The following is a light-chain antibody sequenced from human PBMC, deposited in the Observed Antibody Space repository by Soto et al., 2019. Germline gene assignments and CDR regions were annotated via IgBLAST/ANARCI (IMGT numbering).Light chain of an antibody. V-gene: IGKV1-6*01. J-gene: IGKJ1*01. Sequence: AIQMTQSPSSLSASVGDRVTITCRASQGIRNDLGWYQQKPGKAPKLLIYAASSLQSGVPSRFSGSGSGTDFTLTISSLQPEDFETYYWLQDYTYPLTFGQGTKVEIK. CDR3: LQDYTYPLT. CDR2: AAS. CDR1: QGIRND.